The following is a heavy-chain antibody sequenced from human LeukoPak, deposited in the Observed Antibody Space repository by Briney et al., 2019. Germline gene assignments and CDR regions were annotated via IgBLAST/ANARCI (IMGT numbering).Heavy chain of an antibody. CDR2: IYYSGST. J-gene: IGHJ4*02. CDR1: GGSISSYY. V-gene: IGHV4-59*01. CDR3: VRGRGDFDY. Sequence: SETLSLTCTVSGGSISSYYWSWIRQPPGKGLEWIGYIYYSGSTNYNPSLKSRVTISVDTCKNQFSLKLSSVTAADTAVYYCVRGRGDFDYWGQGTLVTVSS.